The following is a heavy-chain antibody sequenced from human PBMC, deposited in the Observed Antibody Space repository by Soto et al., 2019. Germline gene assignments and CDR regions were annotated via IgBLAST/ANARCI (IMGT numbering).Heavy chain of an antibody. CDR3: TRGPRPISTGTGAY. J-gene: IGHJ4*02. V-gene: IGHV3-74*01. CDR2: IYNDGTYS. D-gene: IGHD3-10*01. Sequence: PGGSLRLYCAASGFIFKMYWMHRVRQSPGKGQVWISRIYNDGTYSDYADSVRGRFTISRDNVNDTLYLQMNNLRAEVSGLYYCTRGPRPISTGTGAYWGQGTQVTVSS. CDR1: GFIFKMYW.